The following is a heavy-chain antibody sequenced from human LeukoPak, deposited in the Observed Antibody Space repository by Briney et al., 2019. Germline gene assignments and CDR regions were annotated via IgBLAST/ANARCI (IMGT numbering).Heavy chain of an antibody. J-gene: IGHJ5*02. Sequence: SETLSLTCTVSGGSISSYYWSWIRQPPGKGLEWIGYIYYSGSTNYNPSLKSRVTISVDTSKNQFSLKLSSVTAADTVVYYCARLWLDRIDPWGQGTLVTVSS. V-gene: IGHV4-59*08. CDR3: ARLWLDRIDP. D-gene: IGHD6-19*01. CDR2: IYYSGST. CDR1: GGSISSYY.